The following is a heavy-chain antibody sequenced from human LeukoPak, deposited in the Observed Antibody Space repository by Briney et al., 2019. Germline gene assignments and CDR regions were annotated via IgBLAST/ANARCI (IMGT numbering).Heavy chain of an antibody. D-gene: IGHD3-22*01. CDR3: ARETYYYDSSGLPHYYMDV. CDR1: GGSISSGNYY. J-gene: IGHJ6*03. V-gene: IGHV4-39*02. CDR2: IYYSGST. Sequence: PSETLSLTCTVSGGSISSGNYYWGWIRQPPGKGLEWIGSIYYSGSTYYNPSLKSRVTISVDTSKNQFSLKLSSVTAADTAVYYFARETYYYDSSGLPHYYMDVWGKRTTVTVSS.